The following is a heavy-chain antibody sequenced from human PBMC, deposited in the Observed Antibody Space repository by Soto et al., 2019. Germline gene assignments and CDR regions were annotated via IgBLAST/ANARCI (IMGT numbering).Heavy chain of an antibody. D-gene: IGHD6-13*01. CDR1: GYTLTELS. J-gene: IGHJ5*02. Sequence: ASVKVSCKVSGYTLTELSMHWVRQAPGKGLEWMGGFDPEDGETIYAQEFQGRVTMTEDTSTDTAYMELSSLRSEDTAVYYCATRQTPIAEPAASVWLDPWGKGPLVTVSS. CDR2: FDPEDGET. V-gene: IGHV1-24*01. CDR3: ATRQTPIAEPAASVWLDP.